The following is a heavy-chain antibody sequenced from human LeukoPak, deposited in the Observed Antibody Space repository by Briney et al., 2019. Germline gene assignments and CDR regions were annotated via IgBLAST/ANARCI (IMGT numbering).Heavy chain of an antibody. Sequence: SQTLSLTYTVSGGSISSGDYYWSWIRQPPGKGLEWIGYIYYSGSTYYNPSLKSRVTISVDTSKNQFSLKLSSVTAADTAVYYCARHCITMIVVDTPYYFDYWGQGTLVTVSS. CDR3: ARHCITMIVVDTPYYFDY. CDR1: GGSISSGDYY. D-gene: IGHD3-22*01. V-gene: IGHV4-30-4*08. J-gene: IGHJ4*02. CDR2: IYYSGST.